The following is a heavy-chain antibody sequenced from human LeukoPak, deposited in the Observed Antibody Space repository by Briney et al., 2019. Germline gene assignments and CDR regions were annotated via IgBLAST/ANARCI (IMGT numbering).Heavy chain of an antibody. V-gene: IGHV4-39*07. CDR3: ARDVAGYSSSWYDAFDI. Sequence: SQTLSLTCTVSGGSISSSSYYWGWIRQPPGKGLEWIGSIYYSGSTYYNPSLKSRVTISVDTSKNQFSLKLSSVTAADTAVYYCARDVAGYSSSWYDAFDIWGQGTMVTVSS. D-gene: IGHD6-13*01. CDR2: IYYSGST. CDR1: GGSISSSSYY. J-gene: IGHJ3*02.